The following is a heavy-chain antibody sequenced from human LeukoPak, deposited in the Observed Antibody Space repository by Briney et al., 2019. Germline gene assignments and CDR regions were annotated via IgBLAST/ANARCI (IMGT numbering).Heavy chain of an antibody. J-gene: IGHJ4*02. Sequence: GGTLRLSCAASGFTFSSYGMHWVRQAPGKGLEWVAVISYDGSNKYYADSVKGRFTISRDNSKNTLYLQMNSLRAEDTAVYYCAKGGGYYYDSSGYTFDYWGQGTLVTVSS. CDR2: ISYDGSNK. V-gene: IGHV3-30*18. D-gene: IGHD3-22*01. CDR1: GFTFSSYG. CDR3: AKGGGYYYDSSGYTFDY.